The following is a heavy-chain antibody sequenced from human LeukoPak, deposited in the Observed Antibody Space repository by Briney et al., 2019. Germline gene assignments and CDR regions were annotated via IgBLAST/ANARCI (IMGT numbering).Heavy chain of an antibody. CDR1: GFTFSTYG. V-gene: IGHV3-30*03. J-gene: IGHJ6*02. CDR2: ISHDGSDK. Sequence: PGGSLRLSCTASGFTFSTYGMNWVRQAPGKGLEWVTVISHDGSDKYYAASVKGRFAISRDNSKNTLYLQINSLKVEDTAVYYCARRMSRITTSMDVWGQGTTVTVSS. D-gene: IGHD3-3*01. CDR3: ARRMSRITTSMDV.